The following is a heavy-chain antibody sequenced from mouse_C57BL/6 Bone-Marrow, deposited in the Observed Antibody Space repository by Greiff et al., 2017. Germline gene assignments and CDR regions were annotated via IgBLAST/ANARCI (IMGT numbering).Heavy chain of an antibody. CDR1: GYTFTSYW. J-gene: IGHJ1*03. Sequence: QVQLQQPGAELVKPGASVKMSCKASGYTFTSYWITWVKQRPGQGLEWIGDIYPGSGSTNYNEKFKSKATLTVDTSSSTAYMQLSSLTSEDSAVXYCARFSPMITDWYFDVWGTGTTVTVSS. D-gene: IGHD2-4*01. CDR3: ARFSPMITDWYFDV. V-gene: IGHV1-55*01. CDR2: IYPGSGST.